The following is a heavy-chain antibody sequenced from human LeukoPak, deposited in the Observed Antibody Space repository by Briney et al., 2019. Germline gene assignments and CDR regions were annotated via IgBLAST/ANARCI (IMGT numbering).Heavy chain of an antibody. CDR3: ARGNSSGSYDAFDI. V-gene: IGHV3-30*01. D-gene: IGHD3-22*01. CDR2: ISYDGSNK. J-gene: IGHJ3*02. CDR1: GFTLRSYA. Sequence: GGSLTLSCPSSGFTLRSYAMHWVRQPPGRGLDWVAVISYDGSNKYYAESVKGRFTNSRDNSKNTLYLQMNSLRADDTDLYYCARGNSSGSYDAFDIWGQGTMVTVSS.